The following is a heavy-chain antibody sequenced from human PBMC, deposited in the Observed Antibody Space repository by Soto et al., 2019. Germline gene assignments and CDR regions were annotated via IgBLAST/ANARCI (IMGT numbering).Heavy chain of an antibody. CDR2: IYYSGST. D-gene: IGHD6-13*01. J-gene: IGHJ4*02. V-gene: IGHV4-31*03. Sequence: QVQLQESGPGLVKPSQTLSLTCTVSGGSISSGGYYWSWIRQHRGKGLEWIGYIYYSGSTYYNPSLKSRVTISVDTSKNQFSLKLSSVTAADTSVYYCARDSGSWGVDYWGQGTLVTVSS. CDR3: ARDSGSWGVDY. CDR1: GGSISSGGYY.